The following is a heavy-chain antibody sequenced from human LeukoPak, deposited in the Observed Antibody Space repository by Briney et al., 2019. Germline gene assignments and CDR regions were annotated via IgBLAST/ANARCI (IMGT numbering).Heavy chain of an antibody. Sequence: GGSLRLSCTVSGFTVSTNSMRWVRQAPGKGLEWVSFIYSDNTHYSDSVKGRFTISRDNSKNTLYLQMNSLRAEDMAVYYCARRAGAYSHPYHYWGQGTLVTVSS. CDR1: GFTVSTNS. D-gene: IGHD4/OR15-4a*01. J-gene: IGHJ4*02. CDR3: ARRAGAYSHPYHY. V-gene: IGHV3-53*01. CDR2: IYSDNT.